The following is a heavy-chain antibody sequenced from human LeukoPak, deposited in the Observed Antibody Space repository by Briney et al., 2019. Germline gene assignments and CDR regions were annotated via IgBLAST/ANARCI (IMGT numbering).Heavy chain of an antibody. V-gene: IGHV1-69*13. J-gene: IGHJ5*02. D-gene: IGHD3-3*01. CDR3: AALDTIFGVVRINWFDP. Sequence: ASVKVSCKASGGTFISYAISWVRQAPGQGLEWIRGIIPIFGTANYAQKFQGRVTITADESTSTAYMELSSLRSEDTAVYYCAALDTIFGVVRINWFDPWGQGTLVTVSS. CDR2: IIPIFGTA. CDR1: GGTFISYA.